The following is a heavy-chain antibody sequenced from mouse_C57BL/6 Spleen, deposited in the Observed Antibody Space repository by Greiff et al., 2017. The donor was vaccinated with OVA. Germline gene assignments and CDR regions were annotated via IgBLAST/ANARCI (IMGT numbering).Heavy chain of an antibody. CDR2: IDPSDSET. Sequence: QVQLQQPGAELVRPGSSVKLSCKASGYTFTSYWMHWVKQRPIQGLEWIGNIDPSDSETHYNQKFKDKATLTVYKSSSTAYMQLSNLTSEDSAVYYCARNYYGSSYPLFDDWGQGTTLTVSS. CDR3: ARNYYGSSYPLFDD. V-gene: IGHV1-52*01. CDR1: GYTFTSYW. J-gene: IGHJ2*01. D-gene: IGHD1-1*01.